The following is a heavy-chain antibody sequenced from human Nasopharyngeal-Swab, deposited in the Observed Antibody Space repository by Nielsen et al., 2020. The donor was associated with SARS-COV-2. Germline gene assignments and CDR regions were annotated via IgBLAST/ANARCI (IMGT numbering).Heavy chain of an antibody. CDR3: ARVLDGYNGFDY. CDR1: GLSVNSNY. D-gene: IGHD5-24*01. J-gene: IGHJ4*02. V-gene: IGHV3-53*01. Sequence: GWSLRLSCAASGLSVNSNYMSWVRQAAGKGLEWVSIIDPGGSTYYADSVKGRFTISRDSSWNTLYLQMNGLTAEDTAVCYCARVLDGYNGFDYWGQGTLVTVSS. CDR2: IDPGGST.